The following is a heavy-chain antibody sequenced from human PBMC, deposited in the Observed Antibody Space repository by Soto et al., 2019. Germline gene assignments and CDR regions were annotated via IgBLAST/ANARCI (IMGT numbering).Heavy chain of an antibody. CDR2: IYYSGST. V-gene: IGHV4-59*01. Sequence: QVQLQESGPGLVKPSETLSLTCTVSGGSISSYYWSWIRQPPGKGLEWIGYIYYSGSTNYNPSLKSRVTISVDTSKNQFSLKLRSVTAADTAVYYCARSSPVAEFYDAFDIWGQGTMVTVSS. CDR1: GGSISSYY. J-gene: IGHJ3*02. CDR3: ARSSPVAEFYDAFDI. D-gene: IGHD6-19*01.